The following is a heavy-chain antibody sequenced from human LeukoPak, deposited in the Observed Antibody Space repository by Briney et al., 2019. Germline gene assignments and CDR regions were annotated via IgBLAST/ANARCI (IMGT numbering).Heavy chain of an antibody. D-gene: IGHD1-26*01. J-gene: IGHJ6*03. CDR1: GFTFSSYT. V-gene: IGHV3-64*01. CDR2: IISNGGNR. Sequence: PGGSLRLSCAASGFTFSSYTMQWVRQAPGKGLEYVSAIISNGGNRHYANSVKDRFTISRDNSKNTLYLQVGSLRAEDMAVYYCARIKEGATLSDYYYYYMDVWGKGTTVTVSS. CDR3: ARIKEGATLSDYYYYYMDV.